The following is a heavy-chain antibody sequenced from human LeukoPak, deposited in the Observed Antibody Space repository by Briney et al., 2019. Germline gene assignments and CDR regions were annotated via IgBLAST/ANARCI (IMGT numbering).Heavy chain of an antibody. CDR2: MNWNGNDI. CDR3: ATSAYLDH. J-gene: IGHJ4*02. CDR1: GFTFDDYG. D-gene: IGHD3-16*01. V-gene: IGHV3-20*04. Sequence: GGSLRLSCAASGFTFDDYGVNWVRQAPGKGLEWVSGMNWNGNDIGYADSVKGRFTISRDNAKNFLYLQMNSLRVEDMALYYCATSAYLDHWGQGTLVTVSS.